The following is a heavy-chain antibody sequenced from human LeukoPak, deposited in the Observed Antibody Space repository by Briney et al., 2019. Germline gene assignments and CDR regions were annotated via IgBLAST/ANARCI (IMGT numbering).Heavy chain of an antibody. D-gene: IGHD3-10*01. CDR1: GFTFSSYW. CDR2: IKQDGSEK. V-gene: IGHV3-7*01. CDR3: ARDYYGSGSPGDYMDV. J-gene: IGHJ6*03. Sequence: GGSLRLSCAASGFTFSSYWMSWVRQAPGKGLEWVANIKQDGSEKYYVDSVKGRFTISRDNAKNSLYLQMNSLRAEDTAVYYCARDYYGSGSPGDYMDVWGKGTTVTVSS.